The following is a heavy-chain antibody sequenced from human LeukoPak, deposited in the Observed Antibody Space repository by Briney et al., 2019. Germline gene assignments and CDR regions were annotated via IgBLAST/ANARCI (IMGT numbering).Heavy chain of an antibody. CDR2: ISSSGDAT. J-gene: IGHJ4*02. CDR3: VKDLSAACVPFHY. Sequence: PGGSLRLSCSACGFTFSSYSMHWVRQARGGGLEYVSAISSSGDATYYADSVKGNFTISTDNSKSSLYLQMSTLSAEDTAIYYCVKDLSAACVPFHYWGQGTLVTVSS. CDR1: GFTFSSYS. V-gene: IGHV3-64D*09. D-gene: IGHD2-21*01.